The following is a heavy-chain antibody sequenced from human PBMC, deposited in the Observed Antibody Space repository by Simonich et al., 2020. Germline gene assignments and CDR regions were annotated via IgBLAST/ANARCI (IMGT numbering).Heavy chain of an antibody. V-gene: IGHV1-2*02. Sequence: QVQLVQSGAAVNKPGASVQVSCKASGYTFTGYYMHWVRQGPGQGLEWRGVINPKSGGKNDSQEFQGRVTMTRNRSISTAYRERSRLRSDDTAEYYCARDRAARYYYYYYMDVWGKGTTDTGSS. J-gene: IGHJ6*03. CDR3: ARDRAARYYYYYYMDV. CDR1: GYTFTGYY. D-gene: IGHD6-6*01. CDR2: INPKSGGK.